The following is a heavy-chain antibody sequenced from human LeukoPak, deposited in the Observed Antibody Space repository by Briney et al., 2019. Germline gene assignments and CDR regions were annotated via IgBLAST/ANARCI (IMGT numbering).Heavy chain of an antibody. D-gene: IGHD1-26*01. Sequence: TGGTLRLSCAASGFTFSSYAMCWVRQAPGKGLEWVANIKQDGSEKYYVDSVKGRFTISRDNAKNSLYLQLNSLRAEDTAVYYCASLGRSFDYWGQGTLVTVSS. V-gene: IGHV3-7*01. CDR2: IKQDGSEK. J-gene: IGHJ4*02. CDR3: ASLGRSFDY. CDR1: GFTFSSYA.